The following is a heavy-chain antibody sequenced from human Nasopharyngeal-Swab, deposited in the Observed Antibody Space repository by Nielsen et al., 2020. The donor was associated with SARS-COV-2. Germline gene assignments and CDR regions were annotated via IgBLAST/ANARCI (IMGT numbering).Heavy chain of an antibody. Sequence: GESLKISCAASGFTFSSYAMSWVRQAPGKGLEWVSALSASGVNTYYADSVKGRFTISRDNAKNSLYLQMNSLRAEDTAVYYCARGGGSYLHFDYWGQGTLVTVSS. V-gene: IGHV3-23*01. CDR2: LSASGVNT. CDR1: GFTFSSYA. J-gene: IGHJ4*02. D-gene: IGHD1-26*01. CDR3: ARGGGSYLHFDY.